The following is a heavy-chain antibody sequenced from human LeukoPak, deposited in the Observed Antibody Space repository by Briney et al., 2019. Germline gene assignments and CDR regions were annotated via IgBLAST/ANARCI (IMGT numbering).Heavy chain of an antibody. V-gene: IGHV3-23*01. J-gene: IGHJ6*03. CDR3: AKVRYGENYYYYYYMDV. D-gene: IGHD4/OR15-4a*01. CDR1: GFTFSSYA. Sequence: GGSLRLSCAASGFTFSSYAMSWVRQAPGTGLEWVSAISGSGGSTYYADSVKGRFTISRDNTKNTLYLQMNSLRAEDTAVYYCAKVRYGENYYYYYYMDVWGKGTTVTVSS. CDR2: ISGSGGST.